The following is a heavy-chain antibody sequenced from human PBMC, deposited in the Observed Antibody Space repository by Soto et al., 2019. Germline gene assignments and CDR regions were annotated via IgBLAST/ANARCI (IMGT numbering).Heavy chain of an antibody. CDR3: AKQFSSSTWYPFDH. Sequence: EVQLLESGEALVQPGGSLRLCCAASGFTYNIYAMSWVRQAPGKGLEWVSGISAGVIDTYYADSVKGRFTVSRDDSKNTLYLQMNSLRADDTAVYYCAKQFSSSTWYPFDHWGRGTLVTVSS. CDR1: GFTYNIYA. V-gene: IGHV3-23*01. D-gene: IGHD6-13*01. J-gene: IGHJ4*02. CDR2: ISAGVIDT.